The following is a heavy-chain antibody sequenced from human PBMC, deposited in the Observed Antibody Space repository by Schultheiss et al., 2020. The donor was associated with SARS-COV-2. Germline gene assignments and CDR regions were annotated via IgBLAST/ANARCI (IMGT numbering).Heavy chain of an antibody. D-gene: IGHD3-3*01. CDR2: IFYSGST. J-gene: IGHJ5*02. CDR1: GGSIISYY. CDR3: ARGGHYDFWSGLNWFDP. Sequence: SETLSLTCTVSGGSIISYYCSWIRQPPGKGLEWIGYIFYSGSTNYNPSLKSRVTISVDTSKNQFSLKLSSVTAADTAVYYCARGGHYDFWSGLNWFDPWGQGTRVTVSS. V-gene: IGHV4-59*01.